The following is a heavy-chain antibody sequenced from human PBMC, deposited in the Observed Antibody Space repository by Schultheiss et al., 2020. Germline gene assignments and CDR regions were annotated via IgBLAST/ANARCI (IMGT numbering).Heavy chain of an antibody. CDR2: ISYDGSNK. V-gene: IGHV3-30*18. J-gene: IGHJ6*02. D-gene: IGHD3-3*01. Sequence: GGSLRLSCAASGFTFSSYGMHWVRQAPGKGLEWVAVISYDGSNKYYADSVKGRFTISRDNSKNTLYLQMNSLRAEDTAVYYCAKGTRAPYDFWSGYYTDYYYYGMDVWGQGTTVNVYS. CDR1: GFTFSSYG. CDR3: AKGTRAPYDFWSGYYTDYYYYGMDV.